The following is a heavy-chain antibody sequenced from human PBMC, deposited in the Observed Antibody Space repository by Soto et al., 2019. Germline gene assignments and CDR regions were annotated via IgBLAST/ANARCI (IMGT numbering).Heavy chain of an antibody. CDR1: GFFFNFYA. D-gene: IGHD5-12*01. Sequence: EVHLLESGGVLVQPGGSLRLSCAASGFFFNFYAMVWVRQAPGKGLEWVSVISARGGSSYFADSVKGRFTISRDNSKNVLSLEMNSLRAEDTAIYFCAKGSIEYSASVDNWGQGTLVLVSS. CDR3: AKGSIEYSASVDN. CDR2: ISARGGSS. V-gene: IGHV3-23*01. J-gene: IGHJ4*02.